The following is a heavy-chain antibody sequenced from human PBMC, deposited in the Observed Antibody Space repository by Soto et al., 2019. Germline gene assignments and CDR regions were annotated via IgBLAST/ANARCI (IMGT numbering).Heavy chain of an antibody. V-gene: IGHV5-10-1*01. CDR2: IDHSDSYT. D-gene: IGHD1-1*01. Sequence: GESLKISCNGSGYSFTNYCISWVLQMPGKGLEWMWRIDHSDSYTNYSPSFQGHVTISADKSISTAYLQWSSLKASDTAMYYCASHNEYYYYYGMDVWGQGTTVTVSS. J-gene: IGHJ6*02. CDR3: ASHNEYYYYYGMDV. CDR1: GYSFTNYC.